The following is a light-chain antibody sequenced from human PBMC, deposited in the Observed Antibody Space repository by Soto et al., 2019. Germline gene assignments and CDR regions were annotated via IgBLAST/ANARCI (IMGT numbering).Light chain of an antibody. Sequence: DILMTQSPSSLSASVGDRVTITCRASQGISNYLAWYHQKPGKVPKLLIYAGSTLQSGVPSRFSGRGSGTDFTLTISSMETEDVGNYYCQKYDSAPRTFGQGTKVDIK. CDR1: QGISNY. J-gene: IGKJ1*01. CDR2: AGS. CDR3: QKYDSAPRT. V-gene: IGKV1-27*01.